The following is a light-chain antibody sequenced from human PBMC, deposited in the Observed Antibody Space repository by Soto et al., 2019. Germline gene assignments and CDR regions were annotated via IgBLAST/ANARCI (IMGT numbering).Light chain of an antibody. CDR2: ENT. J-gene: IGLJ3*02. V-gene: IGLV1-40*01. Sequence: QSVLTQPPSVSGAPGHRVTVSCTGSRSNIGAGYDVHWYQHLPGTAPKLFVYENTSRPSGLPDRFSGSRSGTSASLAITGLQAEDEADYYCRSFDNSLSGWVFGGATKRTVL. CDR1: RSNIGAGYD. CDR3: RSFDNSLSGWV.